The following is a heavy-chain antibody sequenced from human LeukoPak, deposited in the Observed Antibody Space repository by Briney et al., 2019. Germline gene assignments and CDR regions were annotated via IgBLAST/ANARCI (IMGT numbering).Heavy chain of an antibody. Sequence: GGSLRLSCVASGFIFSDFWMSWVRQAPGKGLEWVANIKQDGSEKYYVDSVKGRFTISRDNAKNSLYLQMNNLRVEDTAVYFCARGQRLGSWGQGTLVIVSS. D-gene: IGHD3-9*01. CDR1: GFIFSDFW. V-gene: IGHV3-7*01. J-gene: IGHJ4*02. CDR2: IKQDGSEK. CDR3: ARGQRLGS.